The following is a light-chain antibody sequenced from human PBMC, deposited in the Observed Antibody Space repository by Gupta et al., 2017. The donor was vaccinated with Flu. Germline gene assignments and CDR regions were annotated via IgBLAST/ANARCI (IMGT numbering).Light chain of an antibody. J-gene: IGLJ3*02. V-gene: IGLV2-14*01. Sequence: QSALTTPASVSGSPGQPITISCTGTSSDVGGYNYVSWYQQHPGKASKLMIYEVTDRPSGVSNRFSGSKSGNTASLTISGLQAEDEADYFCASYTTTSTWVFGGGTKLTVL. CDR1: SSDVGGYNY. CDR2: EVT. CDR3: ASYTTTSTWV.